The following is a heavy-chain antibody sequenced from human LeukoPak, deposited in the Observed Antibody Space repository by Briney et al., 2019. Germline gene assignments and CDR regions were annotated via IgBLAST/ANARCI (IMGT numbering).Heavy chain of an antibody. J-gene: IGHJ6*03. CDR1: GFTFSSYA. V-gene: IGHV3-23*01. CDR2: FSGSVSGRCGTT. Sequence: GGSLRLSCAASGFTFSSYAMSWVRQSPSKGLEWVSSFSGSVSGRCGTTYYADSVKGRFTISRDNAKNSLYLQMNNLRADDTALYYCARANAGWGPYYYFYMEVWGKGTTVTISS. D-gene: IGHD6-19*01. CDR3: ARANAGWGPYYYFYMEV.